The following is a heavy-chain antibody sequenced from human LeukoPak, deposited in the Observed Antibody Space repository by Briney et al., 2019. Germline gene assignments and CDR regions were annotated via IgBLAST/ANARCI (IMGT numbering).Heavy chain of an antibody. J-gene: IGHJ4*02. CDR3: ARTRYYYNSRSYGAPYYFDY. CDR1: GDSISSSYYY. V-gene: IGHV4-39*01. CDR2: MFYSGST. Sequence: SETLSLTCTVSGDSISSSYYYWGWIRQPPGRGLEWIGSMFYSGSTYYNPSLKSRVTISVDTSKNQFSLKLSSVTAADTAVYYCARTRYYYNSRSYGAPYYFDYWGQGTLVTVSS. D-gene: IGHD3-10*01.